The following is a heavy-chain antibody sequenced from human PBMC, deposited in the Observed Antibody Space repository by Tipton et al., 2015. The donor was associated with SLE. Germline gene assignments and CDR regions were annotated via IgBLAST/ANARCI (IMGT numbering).Heavy chain of an antibody. J-gene: IGHJ4*02. Sequence: TLSLTCAVYGGSFSGYYWSWIRQPPGKGLEWIGSIYYSGSTYYNPSLKSRVTISVDTSKNQFSLKLSSVTAADTAVYYCARVSIVVVPAAPFDYWGQGTLVTVSS. CDR1: GGSFSGYY. D-gene: IGHD2-2*01. V-gene: IGHV4-34*01. CDR3: ARVSIVVVPAAPFDY. CDR2: IYYSGST.